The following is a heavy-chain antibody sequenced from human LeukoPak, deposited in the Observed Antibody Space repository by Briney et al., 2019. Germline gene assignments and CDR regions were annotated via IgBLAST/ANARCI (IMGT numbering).Heavy chain of an antibody. J-gene: IGHJ3*02. CDR2: INAGNGNT. V-gene: IGHV1-3*01. CDR3: ARDDLNYDFWSGYQGAFDI. Sequence: AASVKVSCKASGYTFTSYAVHWVRQAPGQRLEWMGWINAGNGNTKYSQKFQGRVTITRDTSASTAYMELSSLRSEDTAVYYCARDDLNYDFWSGYQGAFDIWGQGTMVTVSS. D-gene: IGHD3-3*01. CDR1: GYTFTSYA.